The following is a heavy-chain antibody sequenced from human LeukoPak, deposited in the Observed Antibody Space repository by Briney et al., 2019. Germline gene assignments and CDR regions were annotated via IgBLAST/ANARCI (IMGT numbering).Heavy chain of an antibody. Sequence: PSETLSLTCAVSGDSISSGYYWGWIRQPPGKGLEWIGSIYHSGSTYYNPSLKSRVTISVDTSKNQFSLKLSSVTAADTAVYYCAREGTDDRAPMDVWGKGTTVTVSS. D-gene: IGHD1-7*01. J-gene: IGHJ6*03. CDR1: GDSISSGYY. CDR3: AREGTDDRAPMDV. CDR2: IYHSGST. V-gene: IGHV4-38-2*02.